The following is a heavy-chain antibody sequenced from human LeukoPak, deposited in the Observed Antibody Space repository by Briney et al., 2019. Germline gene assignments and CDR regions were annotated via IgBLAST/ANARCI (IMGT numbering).Heavy chain of an antibody. Sequence: SETLSFTCTVSGGSISRSSYYWGWIRQPPGKGLEWIGSIYYSGSTYYNPSLKSRVTISVDTSKNQFSLNLSSVTAADTAVSSCSRHGHSGSYSNYYYYGMDVWGQGTTVTVSS. CDR2: IYYSGST. CDR3: SRHGHSGSYSNYYYYGMDV. CDR1: GGSISRSSYY. V-gene: IGHV4-39*01. D-gene: IGHD1-26*01. J-gene: IGHJ6*02.